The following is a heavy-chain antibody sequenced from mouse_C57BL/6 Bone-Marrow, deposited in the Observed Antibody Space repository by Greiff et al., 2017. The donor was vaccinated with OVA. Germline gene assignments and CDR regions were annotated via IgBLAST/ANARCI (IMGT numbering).Heavy chain of an antibody. J-gene: IGHJ2*01. V-gene: IGHV1-5*01. Sequence: EVHLVESGTVLARPGASVKMSCKTSGYTFTSYWMHWVKQRPGQGLEWIGAIYPGNSDTSYNQKFKGKAKLTAVTSASTAYMELSSLTNEDSAVYYCTRPNLLWLRYYFDYWGQGTTLTVSS. CDR1: GYTFTSYW. D-gene: IGHD2-2*01. CDR3: TRPNLLWLRYYFDY. CDR2: IYPGNSDT.